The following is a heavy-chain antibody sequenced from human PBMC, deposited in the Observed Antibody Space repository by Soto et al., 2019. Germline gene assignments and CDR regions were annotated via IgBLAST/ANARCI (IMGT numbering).Heavy chain of an antibody. CDR3: ARQASGYYYGWFDP. CDR1: GGSILDSTYY. J-gene: IGHJ5*02. D-gene: IGHD3-22*01. V-gene: IGHV4-39*01. CDR2: IFYSGGT. Sequence: QLLLQESGPGLVKPSETLSLTCTVSGGSILDSTYYWAWIRQSPGKGLEWIGTIFYSGGTFYTPSLKSRVTMSVDTSNNQFSLKLSSETAADTAAYYCARQASGYYYGWFDPWGQGTLVTVSS.